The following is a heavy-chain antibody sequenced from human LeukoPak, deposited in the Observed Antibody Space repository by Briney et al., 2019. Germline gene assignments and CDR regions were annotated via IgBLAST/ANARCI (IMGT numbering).Heavy chain of an antibody. CDR2: ISFDGSNK. J-gene: IGHJ4*02. Sequence: PGGSLRLSCAASGFTFSSYGMHWVRQAPGKGLEWVTVISFDGSNKYYADSVKGRFTISRDNSKNTLYLQMDSLRAEDTAVYFCSKKGQADDYGKPGWGQGTLVTVSS. CDR1: GFTFSSYG. D-gene: IGHD4-17*01. V-gene: IGHV3-30*18. CDR3: SKKGQADDYGKPG.